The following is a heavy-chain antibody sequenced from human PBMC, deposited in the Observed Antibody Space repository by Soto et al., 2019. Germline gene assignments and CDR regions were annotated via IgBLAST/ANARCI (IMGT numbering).Heavy chain of an antibody. CDR3: ARGRYCSDGSCYTVFDY. Sequence: PSETLSLTCTVSGGSMNTYYWSWIRQPPGKGLEWIGYMYYSGSTNYSPSLKSRVTISADTSRNQFSLQVRSVTAADTAVYYCARGRYCSDGSCYTVFDYWGQGTLVTSPQ. CDR1: GGSMNTYY. D-gene: IGHD2-15*01. J-gene: IGHJ4*02. V-gene: IGHV4-59*01. CDR2: MYYSGST.